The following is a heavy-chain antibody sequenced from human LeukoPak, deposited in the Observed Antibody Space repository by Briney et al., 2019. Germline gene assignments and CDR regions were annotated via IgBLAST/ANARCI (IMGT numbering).Heavy chain of an antibody. Sequence: GGSLRLSCAASGFTFRSYWMSWVRQAPGKGLEWVANINQDGSEKYYVDSVKGRFTISRDNAENSLSLQMNSLRVEDTAVYYCANAYSGSSDYWGQGTLVTVSS. J-gene: IGHJ4*02. D-gene: IGHD1-26*01. CDR2: INQDGSEK. V-gene: IGHV3-7*01. CDR1: GFTFRSYW. CDR3: ANAYSGSSDY.